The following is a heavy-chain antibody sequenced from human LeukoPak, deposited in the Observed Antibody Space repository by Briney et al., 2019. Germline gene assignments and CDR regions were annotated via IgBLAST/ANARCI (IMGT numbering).Heavy chain of an antibody. CDR3: ARQISSSWRDYMDV. CDR1: GFTVSSNY. CDR2: IYSGGST. Sequence: PGGSLTLSCAASGFTVSSNYMSWVRQAPGKGLEWVSGIYSGGSTYYADSVKGRFTISRDNSKNTLYLQMNSLRAEDTAVYYCARQISSSWRDYMDVWGKGTTVTVSS. V-gene: IGHV3-66*02. D-gene: IGHD6-13*01. J-gene: IGHJ6*03.